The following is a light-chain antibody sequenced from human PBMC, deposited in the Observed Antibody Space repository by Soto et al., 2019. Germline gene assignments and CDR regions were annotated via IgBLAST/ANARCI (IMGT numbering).Light chain of an antibody. J-gene: IGLJ3*02. V-gene: IGLV2-14*01. Sequence: QSALTQPASVSGSPGQSITISCTGTSSDVGGYNYVSWYQQHPGKAPKLMIYGVSNRPSGVSNRFSGSKSGNTASLTISGLQAEDEADYYCTSYTRSSTLWVFGGGTKLTVL. CDR1: SSDVGGYNY. CDR3: TSYTRSSTLWV. CDR2: GVS.